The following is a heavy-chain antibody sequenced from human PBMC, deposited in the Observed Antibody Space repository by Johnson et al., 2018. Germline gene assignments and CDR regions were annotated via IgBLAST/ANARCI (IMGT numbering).Heavy chain of an antibody. CDR1: GFTFSDYY. CDR2: ISERRTTK. J-gene: IGHJ6*03. Sequence: VQLVESGGGLVKPGGSLRLSCAASGFTFSDYYMTWIRQAPGKGLEWVSYISERRTTKYHADSVKGRFTVSRDNAKNSLYLDMNSRVVEDTAGYYCASAVAGTFAYSYMDVWGTGTTFTVSS. CDR3: ASAVAGTFAYSYMDV. D-gene: IGHD6-19*01. V-gene: IGHV3-11*04.